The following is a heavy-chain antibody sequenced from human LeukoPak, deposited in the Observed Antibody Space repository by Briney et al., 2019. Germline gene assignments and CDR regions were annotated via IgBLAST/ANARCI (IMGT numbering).Heavy chain of an antibody. Sequence: PETLSLTCTVSGGSISSYYWSWIRQPPGKGLEWIGYIYYSGSTNYNPSLKSRVTISVDTSKNQFSLKLSSVTAADTAVYYCARVYSSGWYYFDYWGQGTLVTVSS. CDR2: IYYSGST. D-gene: IGHD6-19*01. CDR1: GGSISSYY. V-gene: IGHV4-59*01. J-gene: IGHJ4*02. CDR3: ARVYSSGWYYFDY.